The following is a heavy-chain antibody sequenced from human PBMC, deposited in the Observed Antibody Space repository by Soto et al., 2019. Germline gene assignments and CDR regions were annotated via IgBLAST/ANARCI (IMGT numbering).Heavy chain of an antibody. CDR2: IYHSVST. V-gene: IGHV4-4*02. D-gene: IGHD3-22*01. Sequence: SETLSLTCAVCGGSISSSNCWSWVRQPPGKGLEWIGEIYHSVSTNYNPSLKSRVTISVDKSKNQFSLKLSSVTAADTAVYYCARVLRGYYGSSGLGSAFDIWGQRKMVAVSS. CDR1: GGSISSSNC. CDR3: ARVLRGYYGSSGLGSAFDI. J-gene: IGHJ3*02.